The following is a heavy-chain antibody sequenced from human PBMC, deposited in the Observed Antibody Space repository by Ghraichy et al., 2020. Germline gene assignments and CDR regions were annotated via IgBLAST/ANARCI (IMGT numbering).Heavy chain of an antibody. J-gene: IGHJ6*02. CDR3: ARGHYGMDV. V-gene: IGHV3-7*03. CDR1: GFSFSNYW. CDR2: INPDGSEK. Sequence: GGSLRLSCAASGFSFSNYWMSLVRQAPGKGLEWVAHINPDGSEKYYVDSVKGRFTISRDNVKNSVYLQMDSLSAEDTAVFYCARGHYGMDVWGRGTTVTVS.